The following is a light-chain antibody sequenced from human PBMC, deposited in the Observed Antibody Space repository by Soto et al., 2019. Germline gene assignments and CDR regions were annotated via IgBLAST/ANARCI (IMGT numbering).Light chain of an antibody. CDR1: QSHVHSDGIAY. V-gene: IGKV2-30*02. CDR3: MQGTHWTIT. Sequence: VVTQSPLSLPVTLGQPASISCRSNQSHVHSDGIAYFSWFQQRPGRSPRRLIYKVSTRDSGVPARFSGSGSGTDFALKISRVEGGDFWVYYCMQGTHWTITFGQGTRLEI. J-gene: IGKJ5*01. CDR2: KVS.